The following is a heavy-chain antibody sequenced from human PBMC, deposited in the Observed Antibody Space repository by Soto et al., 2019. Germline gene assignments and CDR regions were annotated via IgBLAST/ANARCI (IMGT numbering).Heavy chain of an antibody. CDR3: AHRRGGYNWDDGYFDY. D-gene: IGHD1-20*01. V-gene: IGHV2-5*02. CDR2: TYWDNDN. Sequence: QITLKESGPTLVKPTQTLTLTCTFSGFSISTTGVGVGWIRQPPGQALEWLAFTYWDNDNRYNPSLKSRLTVDKHAYKTLVVLLMTNMDPVDTATYYCAHRRGGYNWDDGYFDYWGPGTLVTGSA. CDR1: GFSISTTGVG. J-gene: IGHJ4*01.